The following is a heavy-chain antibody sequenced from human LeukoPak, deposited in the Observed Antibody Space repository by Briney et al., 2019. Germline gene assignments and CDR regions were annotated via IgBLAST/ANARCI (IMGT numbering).Heavy chain of an antibody. CDR2: ISGSGGST. D-gene: IGHD5-18*01. J-gene: IGHJ3*02. V-gene: IGHV3-23*01. CDR1: AFTFSSYA. Sequence: TGGSLRLSCEASAFTFSSYAMSWVRQAPGKGLEWVSAISGSGGSTYYADSVKGRFTISRDNAKNSLYLQMNSLRVEDTAVYYWAREDTEAFDIWGQGTMVTVSS. CDR3: AREDTEAFDI.